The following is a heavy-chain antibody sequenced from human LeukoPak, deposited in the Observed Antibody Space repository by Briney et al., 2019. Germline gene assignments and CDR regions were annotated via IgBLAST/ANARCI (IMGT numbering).Heavy chain of an antibody. V-gene: IGHV3-21*01. CDR1: GFTFSSYS. D-gene: IGHD2-15*01. J-gene: IGHJ4*02. Sequence: GGSLRLSCAASGFTFSSYSMNWVRQAPGKGLEWVSSISSSSSYIYYADSVKGRFTISRDNAKNSLYLQMNSLRAEDTAVYYCARGVSVAATEGDYWGQGTLVTVSS. CDR2: ISSSSSYI. CDR3: ARGVSVAATEGDY.